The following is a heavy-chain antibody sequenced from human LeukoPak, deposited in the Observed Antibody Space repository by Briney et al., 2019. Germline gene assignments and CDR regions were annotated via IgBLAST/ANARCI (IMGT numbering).Heavy chain of an antibody. CDR3: ATGGIAAAGTGNWFDP. CDR1: GYTFTDYY. V-gene: IGHV1-69-2*01. CDR2: VDPEDGET. J-gene: IGHJ5*02. D-gene: IGHD6-13*01. Sequence: ASVKVSCKVSGYTFTDYYMHWVQQAPGKGLEWMGLVDPEDGETIYAEKFQGRVTITADTSTDTAYMELSSLRSEDTAAYYCATGGIAAAGTGNWFDPWGQGTLVTVSS.